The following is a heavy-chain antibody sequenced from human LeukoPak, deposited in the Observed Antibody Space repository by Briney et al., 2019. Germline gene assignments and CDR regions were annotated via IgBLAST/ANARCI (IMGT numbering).Heavy chain of an antibody. CDR2: IKSKTDGGTT. CDR1: GFTFSNAW. D-gene: IGHD2-15*01. J-gene: IGHJ4*02. CDR3: TTVRYCSGGSCYLVDY. V-gene: IGHV3-15*01. Sequence: GGSLRLSCAAPGFTFSNAWMSWVRQAPGKGLEWVGRIKSKTDGGTTDYAAPVKRRFTISRSDSKTTLYLQINSLKPEDTAVYYCTTVRYCSGGSCYLVDYWGQGTLVTVSS.